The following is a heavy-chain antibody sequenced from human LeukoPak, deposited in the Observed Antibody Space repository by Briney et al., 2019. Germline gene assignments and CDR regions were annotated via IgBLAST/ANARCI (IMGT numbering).Heavy chain of an antibody. D-gene: IGHD3-9*01. V-gene: IGHV4-39*02. J-gene: IGHJ6*03. CDR1: GGSISSSSYY. Sequence: SETLSLTCTVSGGSISSSSYYWGWIRQPPGKGLEWIGSIYYSGSTYYNPSLKSRVTISVDTSKNQFSLKLSSVTAADTAVYYCAREHPWYYDILTGYYAVYYYYMDVWGKGTTVTVSS. CDR3: AREHPWYYDILTGYYAVYYYYMDV. CDR2: IYYSGST.